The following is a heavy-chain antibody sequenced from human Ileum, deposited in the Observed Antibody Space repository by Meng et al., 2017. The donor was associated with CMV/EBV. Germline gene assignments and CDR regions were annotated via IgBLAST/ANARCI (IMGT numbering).Heavy chain of an antibody. D-gene: IGHD1-1*01. CDR2: IFSSGNPI. Sequence: GESLKISCAVSGFTVSSIYLSWVRQAPGKGLEWVSYIFSSGNPIYYADSVRGRFTVSRDNAKNLLYLQMNSLRVEDTAVYYCAKSQPSTTTVRGWFDPWGQGTLVTVSS. V-gene: IGHV3-11*04. J-gene: IGHJ5*02. CDR1: GFTVSSIY. CDR3: AKSQPSTTTVRGWFDP.